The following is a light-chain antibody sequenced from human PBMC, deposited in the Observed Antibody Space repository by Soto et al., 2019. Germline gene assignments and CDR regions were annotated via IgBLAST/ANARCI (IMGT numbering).Light chain of an antibody. CDR2: RNN. J-gene: IGLJ3*02. Sequence: QTVVTQPPSASGTPGQRVTISCSGSSSNIGSNFVYWYQQLPGTAPKLLIYRNNQWPSGVPDRFSGSKSGTSASLAISGLRSEDEADYYCAAWDDSLSGQVFGGGTKLTVL. CDR3: AAWDDSLSGQV. CDR1: SSNIGSNF. V-gene: IGLV1-47*01.